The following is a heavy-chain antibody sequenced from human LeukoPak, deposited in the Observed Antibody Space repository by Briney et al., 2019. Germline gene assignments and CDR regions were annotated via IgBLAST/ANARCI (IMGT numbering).Heavy chain of an antibody. CDR3: ARDLKASGSYDY. D-gene: IGHD3-10*01. V-gene: IGHV3-48*02. CDR1: GFTISNYW. J-gene: IGHJ4*02. CDR2: ISSSGSIT. Sequence: GGSLRLSCAASGFTISNYWMHWVRQAPGKGLEWVSYISSSGSITYYADSVKGRFTISRDNAKNSLYLQMNSLRDEDTAVYYCARDLKASGSYDYWGQGTLVTVSS.